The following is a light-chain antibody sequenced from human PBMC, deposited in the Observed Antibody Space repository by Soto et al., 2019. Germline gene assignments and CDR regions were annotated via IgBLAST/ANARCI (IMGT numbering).Light chain of an antibody. J-gene: IGKJ1*01. CDR2: GAS. Sequence: EIMMTQSPATLSVYPGERATLSCRASQSVSSNLAWYQQKPGQAPRLLIYGASTRATGIPARFSGSGSGTEFTLTISSLQSEDFAVYYCQQYNNWRWTFGQGTKVEIK. CDR1: QSVSSN. CDR3: QQYNNWRWT. V-gene: IGKV3-15*01.